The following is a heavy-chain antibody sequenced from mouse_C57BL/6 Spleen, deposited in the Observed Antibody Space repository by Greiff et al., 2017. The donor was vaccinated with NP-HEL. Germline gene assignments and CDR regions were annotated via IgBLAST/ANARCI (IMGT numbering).Heavy chain of an antibody. CDR1: GYSFTGYY. Sequence: VKLVESGPELVKPGASVKISCKASGYSFTGYYMNWVKQSPEKSLEWIGEINPSTGGTTYNQKFKAKATLTVDKSSSTAYMQLKSLTSEDSAVYYCAIYDYDWFAYWGQGTLVTVSA. CDR3: AIYDYDWFAY. J-gene: IGHJ3*01. D-gene: IGHD2-4*01. CDR2: INPSTGGT. V-gene: IGHV1-42*01.